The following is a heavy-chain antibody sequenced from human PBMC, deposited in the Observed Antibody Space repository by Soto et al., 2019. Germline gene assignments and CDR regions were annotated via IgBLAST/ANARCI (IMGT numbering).Heavy chain of an antibody. CDR2: IFHSVTT. J-gene: IGHJ4*02. Sequence: PSETRSRTCSVSVGSISSADYFWTCIRQSPGKGLEWMGYIFHSVTTYYNPSLNGRLIISIENSKNQFSLRLTSVTAADSAVYFCAREPYLPKARNDFWGQGTLVTVSS. CDR1: VGSISSADYF. V-gene: IGHV4-30-4*01. CDR3: AREPYLPKARNDF.